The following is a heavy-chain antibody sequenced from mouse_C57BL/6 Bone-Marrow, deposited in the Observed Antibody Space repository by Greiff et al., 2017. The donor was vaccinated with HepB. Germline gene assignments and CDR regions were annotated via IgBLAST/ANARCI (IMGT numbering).Heavy chain of an antibody. V-gene: IGHV6-6*01. D-gene: IGHD1-1*01. CDR3: TGRATRFAY. Sequence: EVQGVESGGGLVQPGGSMKLSCAASGFTFSDAWMDWVPQSPEKGLEWVAAIRNKANNHATYYAESVKGRFTISRDDSKSSVYLQMNSLRAEDTGIYYCTGRATRFAYWGQGTLVTVSA. J-gene: IGHJ3*01. CDR1: GFTFSDAW. CDR2: IRNKANNHAT.